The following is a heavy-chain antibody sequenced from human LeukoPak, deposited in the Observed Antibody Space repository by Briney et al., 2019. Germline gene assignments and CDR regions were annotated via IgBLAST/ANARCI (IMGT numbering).Heavy chain of an antibody. CDR3: ARAQYYYGSGSQNWFDP. J-gene: IGHJ5*02. Sequence: GASVKVSCKASGYTFTDYDINWVRQAPGQGLEWMGRIIPILGIANYAQKFQGRVTITADKSTSTAYMELSSLRSEDTAVYYCARAQYYYGSGSQNWFDPWGQGTLVTVSS. V-gene: IGHV1-69*04. CDR2: IIPILGIA. CDR1: GYTFTDYD. D-gene: IGHD3-10*01.